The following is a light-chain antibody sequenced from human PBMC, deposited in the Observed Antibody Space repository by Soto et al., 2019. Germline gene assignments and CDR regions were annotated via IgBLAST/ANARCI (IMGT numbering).Light chain of an antibody. CDR2: EVT. CDR1: SSDIGAYDY. Sequence: QSVLTQPASVSGSPGQSITISCTGTSSDIGAYDYVSWYQQYPGRVPKLLIHEVTNRPSGVSDRFSGSKSGNTASLTISGLQAEDEADYYCCSYAGSYTFVFGIGTKVTVL. J-gene: IGLJ1*01. CDR3: CSYAGSYTFV. V-gene: IGLV2-14*01.